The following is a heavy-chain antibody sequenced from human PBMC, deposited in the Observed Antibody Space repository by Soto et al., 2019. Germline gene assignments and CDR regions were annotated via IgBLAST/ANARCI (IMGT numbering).Heavy chain of an antibody. D-gene: IGHD2-8*01. CDR1: GGSISSSSYY. V-gene: IGHV4-39*01. CDR2: IYYSGST. Sequence: SETLSLTSTVSGGSISSSSYYWGWIRQPPGKGLEWIGSIYYSGSTYYNPSLKSRVTISVDTSKNQFSLKLSSVTAADTAVYYCARHGVYAQPKYGMDVWAQGTTVTVSS. CDR3: ARHGVYAQPKYGMDV. J-gene: IGHJ6*02.